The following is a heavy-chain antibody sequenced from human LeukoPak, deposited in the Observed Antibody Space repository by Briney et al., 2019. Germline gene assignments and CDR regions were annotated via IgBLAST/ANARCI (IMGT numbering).Heavy chain of an antibody. V-gene: IGHV1-8*01. Sequence: GASVKVSCKASGYTFTSYDINWVRQATGQGLEWMGWMNPNSGNTGHAQKFQGRVTMTRNTSISTAYMELSSLRSEDTAVYYCARGRSRITIFGVVMFDPWGQGTLVTVSS. CDR2: MNPNSGNT. CDR3: ARGRSRITIFGVVMFDP. D-gene: IGHD3-3*01. J-gene: IGHJ5*02. CDR1: GYTFTSYD.